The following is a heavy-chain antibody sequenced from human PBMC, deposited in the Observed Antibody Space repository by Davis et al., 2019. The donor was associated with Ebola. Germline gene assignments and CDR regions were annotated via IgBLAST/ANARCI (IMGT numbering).Heavy chain of an antibody. V-gene: IGHV3-30-3*01. CDR3: VRDIFATIRGTRGAFDI. Sequence: GGSLRLSCVASGFIFNTYAMHWVRQAPGRGPEWVAVVSYDGNTQLYADTVMGRFTISRDNSENTLYLQMNSLRSDDTAVYYCVRDIFATIRGTRGAFDIWGQGTMVTVSS. D-gene: IGHD1-7*01. CDR2: VSYDGNTQ. J-gene: IGHJ3*02. CDR1: GFIFNTYA.